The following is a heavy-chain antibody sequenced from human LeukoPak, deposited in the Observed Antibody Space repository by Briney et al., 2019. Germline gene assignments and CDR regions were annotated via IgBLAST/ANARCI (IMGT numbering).Heavy chain of an antibody. Sequence: PGGSLRLSCVASGFGFSTHDMSRGRQAPGKGLEWVSSISGSGTGTYYTDSVKGRFTISRDTSKNTLYMQMNNLRAEDTAVYYCVKGFHFDWWGQGTLVTVSS. CDR2: ISGSGTGT. CDR3: VKGFHFDW. CDR1: GFGFSTHD. J-gene: IGHJ4*02. V-gene: IGHV3-23*01.